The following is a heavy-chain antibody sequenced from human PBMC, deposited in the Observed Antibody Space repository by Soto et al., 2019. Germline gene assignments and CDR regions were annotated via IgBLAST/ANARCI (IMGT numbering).Heavy chain of an antibody. J-gene: IGHJ1*01. CDR2: ISGNGVST. V-gene: IGHV3-23*01. D-gene: IGHD2-2*01. Sequence: GGSLRLSCAASGFAFSSYAMSWVRHAPGKGLEWVSGISGNGVSTFYADSVKGRCTISRDNSKNTVYLQMNSLRAEDTAVYYCASRALEDVYCSRTPCAVFSYSAQGTTVTGSS. CDR3: ASRALEDVYCSRTPCAVFSY. CDR1: GFAFSSYA.